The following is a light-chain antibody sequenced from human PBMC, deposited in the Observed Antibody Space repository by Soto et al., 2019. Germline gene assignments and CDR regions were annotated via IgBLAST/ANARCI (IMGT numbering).Light chain of an antibody. J-gene: IGKJ4*01. CDR1: QDISNY. V-gene: IGKV1-33*01. Sequence: DIQMTQSPSSLSASVGDRVTITCQASQDISNYLNWYQQKPGMAPKLLIYDASNLETGVPSRFSGSGSGTDCTFTRSSLQPEDTATYFCQQFDDLVITCGGGTKVEIK. CDR2: DAS. CDR3: QQFDDLVIT.